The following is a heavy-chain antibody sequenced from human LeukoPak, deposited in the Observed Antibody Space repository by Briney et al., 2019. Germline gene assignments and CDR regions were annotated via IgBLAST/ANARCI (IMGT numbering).Heavy chain of an antibody. CDR2: ISSSGDRT. CDR1: GFTFSTYA. J-gene: IGHJ4*02. Sequence: PGGSLRLSCAASGFTFSTYAMSWVRQAPGKGLEWVSSISSSGDRTFYADSVKDRFTISRDNSENTLYLQMNSLRAEDTAVYYCAKDHVTTVSYFDYWGQGTLVTVSS. V-gene: IGHV3-23*01. D-gene: IGHD4-11*01. CDR3: AKDHVTTVSYFDY.